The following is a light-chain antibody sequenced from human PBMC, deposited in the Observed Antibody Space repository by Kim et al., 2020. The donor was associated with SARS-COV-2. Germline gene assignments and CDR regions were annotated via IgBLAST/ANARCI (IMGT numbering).Light chain of an antibody. CDR3: SAWDSSLNAVV. CDR1: SNNVGNQE. V-gene: IGLV10-54*04. Sequence: QTARRTPTGTSNNVGNQEASWLQHHQDHPPNVLSYRSNNRPSGISERFSASRSGNTASLTVTGLQPEDEADYYCSAWDSSLNAVVFGGGTQLTVL. J-gene: IGLJ2*01. CDR2: RSN.